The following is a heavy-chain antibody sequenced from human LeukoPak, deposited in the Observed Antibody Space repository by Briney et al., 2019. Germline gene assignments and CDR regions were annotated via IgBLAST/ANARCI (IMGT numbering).Heavy chain of an antibody. D-gene: IGHD3-22*01. Sequence: TLSLTCTVSGGPISSGDYYWSWIRQPPGKGLEWLALIDWDDDKYYSTSLKTRLTISKDTSKNQVVLTMTNMDPVDTATYYCARTHALYYYDSSGYLNNWFDPWGQGTLVTVSS. CDR3: ARTHALYYYDSSGYLNNWFDP. CDR2: IDWDDDK. V-gene: IGHV2-70*18. CDR1: GGPISSGDYY. J-gene: IGHJ5*02.